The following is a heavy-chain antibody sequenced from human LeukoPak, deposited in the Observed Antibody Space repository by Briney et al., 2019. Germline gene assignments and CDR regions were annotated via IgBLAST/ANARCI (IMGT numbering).Heavy chain of an antibody. J-gene: IGHJ4*02. CDR2: ITGSGDST. D-gene: IGHD2-2*03. CDR3: VKVSGYSSSWRFDY. CDR1: GFTFSSHA. V-gene: IGHV3-23*01. Sequence: GGSLRLSCAASGFTFSSHAMSWVRQAPGKGLEWVTAITGSGDSTNYADSVKGRFTISRDNSKKTVYLQMNSLRAEDTAVYYCVKVSGYSSSWRFDYWGQGTLVTVSS.